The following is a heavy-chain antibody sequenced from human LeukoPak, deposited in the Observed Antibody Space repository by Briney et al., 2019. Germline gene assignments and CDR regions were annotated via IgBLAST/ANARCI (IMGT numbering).Heavy chain of an antibody. J-gene: IGHJ6*02. D-gene: IGHD5-18*01. CDR3: ARGIKPNPLRGYSYNYYYGMDV. CDR2: IIPIFGTA. V-gene: IGHV1-69*13. Sequence: SVKVSCKASGGTFSSYAISWVRQAPGQGLEWMGGIIPIFGTANYAQKFQGRVTITADESKSTAYMELSSLRSEDTAVYYCARGIKPNPLRGYSYNYYYGMDVWGQGTTVTVSS. CDR1: GGTFSSYA.